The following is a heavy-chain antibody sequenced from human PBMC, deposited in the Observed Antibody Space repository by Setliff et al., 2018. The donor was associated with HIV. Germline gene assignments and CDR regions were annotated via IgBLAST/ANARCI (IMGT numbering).Heavy chain of an antibody. CDR1: GVSVSSGGYY. V-gene: IGHV4-31*03. J-gene: IGHJ1*01. CDR2: VYYTGTS. CDR3: ARGESTTWDLAEYFQH. Sequence: SETLSLTCTVSGVSVSSGGYYWSWIRQHPGKGLEWIGYVYYTGTSYFNPSLKSRITISVDTSKNHFSLKLGFVTAADTAVYYCARGESTTWDLAEYFQHWGHGTLVTVYS. D-gene: IGHD2-2*01.